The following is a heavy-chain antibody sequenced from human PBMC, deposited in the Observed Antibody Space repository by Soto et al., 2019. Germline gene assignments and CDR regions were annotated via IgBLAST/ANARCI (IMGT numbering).Heavy chain of an antibody. V-gene: IGHV4-34*01. J-gene: IGHJ4*02. CDR2: INHGGST. D-gene: IGHD1-20*01. CDR1: GGSHSRWY. Sequence: QVQLQQWGAGLLKPSETLSLTCAVYGGSHSRWYWSWIRQPPGKGLEWIGEINHGGSTKYKSSLKSRVSMSVDTSKNQFSLRLRSVTAADTAVYYCASISDHGGFDYWGQGILVTVSS. CDR3: ASISDHGGFDY.